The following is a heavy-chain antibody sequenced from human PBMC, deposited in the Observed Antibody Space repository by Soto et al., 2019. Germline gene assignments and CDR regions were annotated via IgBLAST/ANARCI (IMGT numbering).Heavy chain of an antibody. D-gene: IGHD7-27*01. CDR2: LIPLFGTT. CDR1: GGTFSGHA. Sequence: QVQLVQSGAEVKKPGSSVKVSCEASGGTFSGHAISWVRQAPGQGPEWMGGLIPLFGTTQHAQNFQDRLTITADKSKSTAYMELTSLRFEDTAIYSCARGPNWGYRFDSWGQGTLVTVSS. V-gene: IGHV1-69*06. CDR3: ARGPNWGYRFDS. J-gene: IGHJ4*02.